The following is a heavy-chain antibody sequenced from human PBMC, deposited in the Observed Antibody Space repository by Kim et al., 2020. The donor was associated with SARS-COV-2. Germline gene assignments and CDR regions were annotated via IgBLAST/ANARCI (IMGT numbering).Heavy chain of an antibody. V-gene: IGHV3-49*04. CDR2: IRSKAYGGTT. Sequence: GGSLRHSCTASGFTFGDYAMSWVRQAPGKGLEWVGFIRSKAYGGTTEYAASVKGRFTISRDDSKSIAYLQMNSLKTEDTAVYYCTRSYYDSSGYYLFDYWGQGTLVTVSS. CDR3: TRSYYDSSGYYLFDY. CDR1: GFTFGDYA. D-gene: IGHD3-22*01. J-gene: IGHJ4*02.